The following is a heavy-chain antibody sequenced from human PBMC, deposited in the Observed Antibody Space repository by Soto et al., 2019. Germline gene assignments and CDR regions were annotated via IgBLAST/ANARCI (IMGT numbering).Heavy chain of an antibody. Sequence: SSETLSLTCTVSGGSTSSYYWSWIRQPPGKGLEWIGYIYYSGSTNYNPSLKSRVTISVDTPKNQFSLKLSSVTAADTAVYYCARLGSGSYGDFDIWGQGTMVTVSS. CDR3: ARLGSGSYGDFDI. D-gene: IGHD3-10*01. CDR2: IYYSGST. CDR1: GGSTSSYY. J-gene: IGHJ3*02. V-gene: IGHV4-59*08.